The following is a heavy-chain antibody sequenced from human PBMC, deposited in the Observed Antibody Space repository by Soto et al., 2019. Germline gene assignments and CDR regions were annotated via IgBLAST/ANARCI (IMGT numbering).Heavy chain of an antibody. CDR2: ISGSGGST. D-gene: IGHD6-6*01. J-gene: IGHJ6*02. CDR3: AKDSRIAARPRYYYGMDV. Sequence: GGSLRLSCAASGFTFSSYAMSWVRQAPGKGLEWVSAISGSGGSTYYADSVKGRFTISRDNSKNTLYLQMNSLRAEDTAVYYCAKDSRIAARPRYYYGMDVWGQGTTVTVSS. CDR1: GFTFSSYA. V-gene: IGHV3-23*01.